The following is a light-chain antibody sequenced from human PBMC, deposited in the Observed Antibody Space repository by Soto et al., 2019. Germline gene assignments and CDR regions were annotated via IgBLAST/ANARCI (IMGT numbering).Light chain of an antibody. CDR2: WAS. CDR3: LKYYSHPFN. V-gene: IGKV4-1*01. CDR1: QSFLYSSNNKNY. J-gene: IGKJ4*01. Sequence: DIVMTQSPDSLAVSLGESSTINCKSSQSFLYSSNNKNYLAWYQQKPGQPPKLLIYWASTRESGVPDRFSGSGSGTDFTLTISSLQAEDVGAYYCLKYYSHPFNFGGGTKVDIK.